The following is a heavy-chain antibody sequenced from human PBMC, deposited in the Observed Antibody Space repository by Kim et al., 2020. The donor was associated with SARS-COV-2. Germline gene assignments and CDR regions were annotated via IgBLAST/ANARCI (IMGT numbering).Heavy chain of an antibody. CDR3: ARLAERSMVRGAMGVSNWFDP. V-gene: IGHV5-51*01. J-gene: IGHJ5*02. Sequence: GESLKISCKGSGYSFTSYWIGWVRQMPGKGLEWMGIIYPGDSDTRYSPSFQGQVTISADKSISTAYLQWSSLKASDTAMYYCARLAERSMVRGAMGVSNWFDPWGQGTLVTVSS. CDR2: IYPGDSDT. CDR1: GYSFTSYW. D-gene: IGHD3-10*01.